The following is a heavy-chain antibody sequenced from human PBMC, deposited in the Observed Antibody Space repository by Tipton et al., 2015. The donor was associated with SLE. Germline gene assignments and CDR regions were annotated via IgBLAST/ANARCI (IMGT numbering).Heavy chain of an antibody. CDR3: ARTFPYGGFDP. J-gene: IGHJ5*02. V-gene: IGHV4-38-2*02. D-gene: IGHD4-23*01. Sequence: TLSLTCTVSGYSISSGYYWGWIRQPPGKGLEWIGSIYYSGSTNYNPSLKSRVTISVDTSKNQFSLKLSSVTAADTAVYYCARTFPYGGFDPWGQGTLVTVSS. CDR1: GYSISSGYY. CDR2: IYYSGST.